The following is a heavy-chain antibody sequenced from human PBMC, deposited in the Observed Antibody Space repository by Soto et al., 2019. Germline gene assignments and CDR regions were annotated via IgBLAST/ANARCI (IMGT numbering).Heavy chain of an antibody. D-gene: IGHD3-9*01. V-gene: IGHV3-23*01. CDR1: GFTFSSYA. J-gene: IGHJ4*02. CDR3: AKGTLEGYDILTGYFDY. CDR2: ISGSGGST. Sequence: GGSLRLSCAASGFTFSSYAMSWVRQAPGKGLEWVSAISGSGGSTYYADSVKGRFTISRDNSKNTLYLQMNSLRAEDTAVYYCAKGTLEGYDILTGYFDYWGQGTLVTVSS.